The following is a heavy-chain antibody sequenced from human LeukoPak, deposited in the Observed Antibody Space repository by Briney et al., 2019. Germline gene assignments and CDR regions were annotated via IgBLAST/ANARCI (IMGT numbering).Heavy chain of an antibody. D-gene: IGHD5-24*01. CDR1: GFTFSHFG. Sequence: GGSLRLSCAASGFTFSHFGMQWVRQAPGKGLEWVAVIHNDGTFGQYADSVKGRFTISKDNSQNILYLEMNSLRDDDTAVYYCAKEGVPFREYLDVWGKGTTVSVS. J-gene: IGHJ6*03. CDR2: IHNDGTFG. V-gene: IGHV3-33*03. CDR3: AKEGVPFREYLDV.